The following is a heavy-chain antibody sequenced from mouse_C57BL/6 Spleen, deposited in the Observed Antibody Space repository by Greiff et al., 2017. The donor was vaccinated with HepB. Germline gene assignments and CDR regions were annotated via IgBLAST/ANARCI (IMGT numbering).Heavy chain of an antibody. D-gene: IGHD2-3*01. CDR2: IDPSDSET. Sequence: VQLQQPGAELVRPGSSVKLSCKASGYTFTSYWMHWVKQRPIQGLEWIGNIDPSDSETHYNQKFKDKATLTVDKSSSTAYMQLRSLTSEDSAVYYCARDDGYGVFDYWGQGTTLTVSS. CDR3: ARDDGYGVFDY. J-gene: IGHJ2*01. V-gene: IGHV1-52*01. CDR1: GYTFTSYW.